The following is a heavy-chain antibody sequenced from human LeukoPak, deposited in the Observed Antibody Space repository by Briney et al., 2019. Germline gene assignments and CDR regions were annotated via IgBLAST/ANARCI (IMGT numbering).Heavy chain of an antibody. Sequence: GGSLRLSCAASGFTFSNYWMHWVRQAPGKGLEWVANIKQDGSEKYYVGSVKGRFSISRDNAKNSVYLQMNSLRSDDTAVYYCARDPSYDSSGYPNWFDPWGQGTLVTVSS. J-gene: IGHJ5*02. D-gene: IGHD3-22*01. CDR3: ARDPSYDSSGYPNWFDP. V-gene: IGHV3-7*03. CDR2: IKQDGSEK. CDR1: GFTFSNYW.